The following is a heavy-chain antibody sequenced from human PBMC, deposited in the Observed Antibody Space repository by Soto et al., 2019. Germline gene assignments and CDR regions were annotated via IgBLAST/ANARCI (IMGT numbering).Heavy chain of an antibody. CDR1: GFTFRIYA. CDR3: AKDAAKTDGWYYFDH. J-gene: IGHJ4*02. Sequence: GGSLRPACAVSGFTFRIYAMGWVRQAPGKGLEWVSVMSNSGDLRYYADSVKARFTISRDNSENMLYLQMSSLRAEDAAVYYCAKDAAKTDGWYYFDHWGQGTLVTVSS. CDR2: MSNSGDLR. V-gene: IGHV3-23*01. D-gene: IGHD6-19*01.